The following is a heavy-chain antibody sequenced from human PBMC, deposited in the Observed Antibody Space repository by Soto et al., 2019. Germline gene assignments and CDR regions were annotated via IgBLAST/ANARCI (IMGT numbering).Heavy chain of an antibody. CDR2: ISAYNGNT. CDR1: GYTFTLYG. CDR3: ARDRVLLADSGGNYDYYYGMDV. V-gene: IGHV1-18*01. J-gene: IGHJ6*02. D-gene: IGHD2-21*02. Sequence: ASVKVSCKSSGYTFTLYGISCVRQAPGQGLEWMGWISAYNGNTNYAQKLQGRVTMTTDTSTSTAYMELRSLRSDGTAVYYCARDRVLLADSGGNYDYYYGMDVWGQGTTVTVSS.